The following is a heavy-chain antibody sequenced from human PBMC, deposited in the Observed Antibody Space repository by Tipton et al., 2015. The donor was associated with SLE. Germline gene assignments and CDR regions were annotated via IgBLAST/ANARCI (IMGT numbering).Heavy chain of an antibody. CDR3: ARSPGNYYFYMDV. Sequence: TLSLTCTVSGDPISSGGYYWSWFRQHPGKGLEWIGYIYYSGNTYYNPSLKSRLTMSLDTSQNQFSLNLSSVTVADTAVYYCARSPGNYYFYMDVWGRGTTVTVSS. CDR2: IYYSGNT. J-gene: IGHJ6*03. V-gene: IGHV4-31*03. CDR1: GDPISSGGYY.